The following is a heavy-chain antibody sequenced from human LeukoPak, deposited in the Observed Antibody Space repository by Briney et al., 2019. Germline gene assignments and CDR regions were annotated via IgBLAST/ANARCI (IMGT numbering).Heavy chain of an antibody. J-gene: IGHJ4*02. D-gene: IGHD3-10*01. CDR2: ISAYNGNT. Sequence: GASVKVSCKASGYTSTSYGISWVRQAPGQGLEWMGWISAYNGNTNYAQKLQGRVTMTTDTSTSTAYMELRSLRSDDTAVYYCAREITMVRGVNYYFDYWGQGTLVTVSS. CDR1: GYTSTSYG. V-gene: IGHV1-18*01. CDR3: AREITMVRGVNYYFDY.